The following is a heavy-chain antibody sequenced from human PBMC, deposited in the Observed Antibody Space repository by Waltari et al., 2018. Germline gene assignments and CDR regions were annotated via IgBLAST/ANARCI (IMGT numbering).Heavy chain of an antibody. CDR3: ARDRVSYSSTTLDP. CDR1: GFTFSSYN. Sequence: EVQLVESGGGLVKPGGSLRLSCAASGFTFSSYNMNWVRQAPGKGLEWVSSITTSSSSIYYADSVKSRFTISRDNAKSSLYLQMNSLRAEDTAVYYCARDRVSYSSTTLDPWGQGTLVTVSS. J-gene: IGHJ5*02. V-gene: IGHV3-21*01. CDR2: ITTSSSSI. D-gene: IGHD6-19*01.